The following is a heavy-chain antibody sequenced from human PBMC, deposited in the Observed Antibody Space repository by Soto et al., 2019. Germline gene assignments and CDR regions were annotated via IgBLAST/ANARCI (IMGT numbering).Heavy chain of an antibody. J-gene: IGHJ4*02. CDR3: ATTPDYDILTGWFDY. V-gene: IGHV4-39*01. Sequence: SETLSLTCTVSGGSISSSSYYWGWIRQPPGKGLEWIGSIYYSGSTYYNPSLKSRVTISVDTSKNQFSLKLSSVTAADTAVYYCATTPDYDILTGWFDYWGQGTLVTSPQ. CDR1: GGSISSSSYY. D-gene: IGHD3-9*01. CDR2: IYYSGST.